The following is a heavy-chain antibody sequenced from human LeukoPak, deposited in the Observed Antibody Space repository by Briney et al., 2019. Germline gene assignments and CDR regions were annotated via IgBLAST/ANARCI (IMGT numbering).Heavy chain of an antibody. V-gene: IGHV3-74*01. Sequence: PVGSLRLSCAASGFTFSRYRMHWVRQAPGEGLVWVSRINSDGSSTSYADSVKGRFTISRDNAKNTLYVQMNSLSAEDTAVYYCAREREGSSWYDAFDIWGQGTMVTVSS. CDR1: GFTFSRYR. D-gene: IGHD6-13*01. CDR2: INSDGSST. J-gene: IGHJ3*02. CDR3: AREREGSSWYDAFDI.